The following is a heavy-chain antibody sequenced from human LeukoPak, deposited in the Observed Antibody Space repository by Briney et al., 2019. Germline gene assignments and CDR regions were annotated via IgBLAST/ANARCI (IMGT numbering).Heavy chain of an antibody. D-gene: IGHD6-19*01. CDR3: ARDGSDWSKTFDY. V-gene: IGHV1-46*01. Sequence: ASVKVSCKASGYTFTGYYMHWVRQAPGQGLEWMGIINPSGGSTNYAQKFQDRVTMTRDTSTSTVYMELSSLRSDDTAVYYCARDGSDWSKTFDYWGQGTLVTVSS. CDR1: GYTFTGYY. CDR2: INPSGGST. J-gene: IGHJ4*02.